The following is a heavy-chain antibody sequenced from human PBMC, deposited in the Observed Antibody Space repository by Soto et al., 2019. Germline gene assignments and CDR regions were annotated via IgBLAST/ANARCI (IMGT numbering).Heavy chain of an antibody. Sequence: SVKVSCKASGGTFSSYAISWVRQAPGQGLEWMGGIIPIFGTANYAQKFQGRVTITADKSTSTAYMELSSLRSEDTAVYYCATDDYYDSSGYYPARVNWFDPWGQGTLVTVSS. J-gene: IGHJ5*02. CDR2: IIPIFGTA. V-gene: IGHV1-69*06. CDR1: GGTFSSYA. D-gene: IGHD3-22*01. CDR3: ATDDYYDSSGYYPARVNWFDP.